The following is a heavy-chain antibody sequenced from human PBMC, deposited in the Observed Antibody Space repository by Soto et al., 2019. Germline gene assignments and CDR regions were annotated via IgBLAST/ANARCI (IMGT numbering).Heavy chain of an antibody. CDR2: INPNSGGT. J-gene: IGHJ4*02. D-gene: IGHD6-13*01. V-gene: IGHV1-2*04. CDR1: GYTFTGYY. CDR3: ARSTINDTNESSSWYVPFDY. Sequence: GASVKVSCKASGYTFTGYYMHWVRQAPGQGLEWLGWINPNSGGTNYAQKFQGWVTMTRDTSISTAYMELSRLRSDDTAVYYCARSTINDTNESSSWYVPFDYWGQGTLVTVAS.